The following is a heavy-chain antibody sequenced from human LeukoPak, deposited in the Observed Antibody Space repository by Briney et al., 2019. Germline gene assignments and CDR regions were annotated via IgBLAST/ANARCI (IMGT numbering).Heavy chain of an antibody. D-gene: IGHD6-6*01. CDR3: ARDRRQYSSSADAFDI. CDR2: IIPIFGTA. CDR1: GGTFSSYA. J-gene: IGHJ3*02. V-gene: IGHV1-69*05. Sequence: SVKVSCKASGGTFSSYAISWVRQAPGQGLEWMGGIIPIFGTANYAQKFQGRVTITTDESTSTAYMELSSLRSEDTAVYYCARDRRQYSSSADAFDIWGQGTMVTVSS.